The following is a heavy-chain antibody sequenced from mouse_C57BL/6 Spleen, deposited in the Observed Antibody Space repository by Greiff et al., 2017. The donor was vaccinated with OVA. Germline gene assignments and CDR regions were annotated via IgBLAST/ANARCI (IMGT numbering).Heavy chain of an antibody. V-gene: IGHV1-26*01. Sequence: EVQLQQSGPELVKPGASVKISCKASGYTFTDSYMNWVKQSHGKSLEWIGDINPNHGGTIYNPKFKGKATLTVDKSSSTAYMELRSLTSEDSAVYYCARSGYDYLYAMDYWGQGTSVTVSS. J-gene: IGHJ4*01. CDR3: ARSGYDYLYAMDY. CDR1: GYTFTDSY. CDR2: INPNHGGT. D-gene: IGHD2-4*01.